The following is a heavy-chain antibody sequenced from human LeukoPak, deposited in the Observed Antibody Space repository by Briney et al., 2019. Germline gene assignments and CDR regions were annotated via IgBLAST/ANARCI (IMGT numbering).Heavy chain of an antibody. D-gene: IGHD2-21*02. Sequence: HPGGSLRLSCAAFGFTFSDYGMHWVRQAPGKGLEWVAVIWYDGSNKYYADSVKGRFTISRDNSKNTLYLQMNSLRAEDTAVYYCARGPHIVVVTAIDYWGQGILVTVST. CDR3: ARGPHIVVVTAIDY. CDR1: GFTFSDYG. J-gene: IGHJ4*02. V-gene: IGHV3-33*01. CDR2: IWYDGSNK.